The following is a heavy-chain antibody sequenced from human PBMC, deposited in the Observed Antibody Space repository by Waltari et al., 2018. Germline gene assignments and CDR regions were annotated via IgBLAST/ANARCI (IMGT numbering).Heavy chain of an antibody. V-gene: IGHV4-59*01. CDR3: ARGGTYCSSTSCYGGYYYYYMDV. Sequence: QVQLQESGPGLVKPSETLSLTCTVSGGSISSYYWSWIRQPPGKGLEWIGYIYYSGSTNYNPSLKSRVTISVDTSKNQFSLKLSSVTAADTAVYYCARGGTYCSSTSCYGGYYYYYMDVWGKGTTVTVSS. CDR2: IYYSGST. J-gene: IGHJ6*03. CDR1: GGSISSYY. D-gene: IGHD2-2*01.